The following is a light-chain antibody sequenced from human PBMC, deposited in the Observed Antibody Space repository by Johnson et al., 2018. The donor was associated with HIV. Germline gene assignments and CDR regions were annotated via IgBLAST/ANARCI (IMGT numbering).Light chain of an antibody. Sequence: QSVLTQPPSVSAAPGQKVTISCSTNSSNFGNNYVSWYQQLAGTAPKLLIYDNNKRPSGIPDRFSGSKSGTSATLGITGLQTGDEADYYCGTWDSSLSGYGFGTGTKVTVL. CDR1: SSNFGNNY. V-gene: IGLV1-51*01. J-gene: IGLJ1*01. CDR2: DNN. CDR3: GTWDSSLSGYG.